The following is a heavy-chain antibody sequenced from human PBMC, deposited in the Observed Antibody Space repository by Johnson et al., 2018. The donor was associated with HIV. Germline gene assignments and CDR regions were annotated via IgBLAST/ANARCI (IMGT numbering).Heavy chain of an antibody. V-gene: IGHV3-30*02. CDR2: IRYDGSNK. D-gene: IGHD5-24*01. CDR1: GFTFSSYG. CDR3: AKDHPQMATIVGAFDI. Sequence: VQLVESGGGVVQPGGSLRLSCAASGFTFSSYGMHWVRQAPGKGLEWVAFIRYDGSNKYYADSVKGRFTISRDNSKNTLYLQMNSLRAEDTAVYYRAKDHPQMATIVGAFDIWGQGTMVTVSS. J-gene: IGHJ3*02.